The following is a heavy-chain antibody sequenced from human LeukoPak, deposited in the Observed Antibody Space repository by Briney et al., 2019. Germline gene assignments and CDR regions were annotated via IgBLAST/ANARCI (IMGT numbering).Heavy chain of an antibody. D-gene: IGHD3-3*01. Sequence: GGSLRLSCAASGFTFTGYFMSWVRQAPGKGLEWVSSIKHDGSEKYYVDSVRGRFTISRDNTKNLLYLQMSSLRAEDTAVYYCATDRGWRTSGYYLYYFEYWGQGTLVTFSS. CDR1: GFTFTGYF. CDR2: IKHDGSEK. J-gene: IGHJ4*02. V-gene: IGHV3-7*01. CDR3: ATDRGWRTSGYYLYYFEY.